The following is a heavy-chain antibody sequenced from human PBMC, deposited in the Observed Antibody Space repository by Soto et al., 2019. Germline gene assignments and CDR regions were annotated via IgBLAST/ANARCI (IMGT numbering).Heavy chain of an antibody. Sequence: SETLSLTCTVSGGSISSGDYYWSWIRRPPGKGLEWIGYIYYSGSTYYNPSLKSRVTISVDTSKNQFSLKLSSVTAADTAVYYCARGAYSYGFPYWGQGTLVTVSS. CDR1: GGSISSGDYY. V-gene: IGHV4-30-4*01. CDR3: ARGAYSYGFPY. D-gene: IGHD5-18*01. J-gene: IGHJ4*02. CDR2: IYYSGST.